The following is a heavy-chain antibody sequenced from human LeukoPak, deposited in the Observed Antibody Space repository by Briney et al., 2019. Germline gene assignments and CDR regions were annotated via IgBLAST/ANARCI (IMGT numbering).Heavy chain of an antibody. CDR2: ISSSSSYI. CDR1: GFTFSSYS. J-gene: IGHJ6*02. D-gene: IGHD5-12*01. V-gene: IGHV3-21*01. CDR3: ARFDRGYSGYDTYYYGMDV. Sequence: GGSLRLSCAASGFTFSSYSMNWVRQAPGKGLEWVSSISSSSSYIYYADSVKGRFTISRDNAKNSLYLQMNSLRAEDTAVYYCARFDRGYSGYDTYYYGMDVWGQGTTVTVSS.